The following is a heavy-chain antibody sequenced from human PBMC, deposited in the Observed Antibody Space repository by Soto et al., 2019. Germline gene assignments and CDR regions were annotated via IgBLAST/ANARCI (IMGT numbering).Heavy chain of an antibody. CDR1: GGSFSGYY. J-gene: IGHJ3*02. CDR2: IYYSGST. V-gene: IGHV4-59*08. D-gene: IGHD6-13*01. Sequence: SETLSLTCAVYGGSFSGYYWSWIRQPPGKGLEWIGYIYYSGSTNYNPSLKCRVTISVDTSKNQFSLKLSSVTAADTAVYYCARRYSSAFDIWGQGTMVTVSS. CDR3: ARRYSSAFDI.